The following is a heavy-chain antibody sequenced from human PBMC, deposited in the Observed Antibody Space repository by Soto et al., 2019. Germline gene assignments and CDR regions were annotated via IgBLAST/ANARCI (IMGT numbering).Heavy chain of an antibody. V-gene: IGHV4-39*01. CDR1: GGSISSSSYY. CDR2: IYYSGST. CDR3: ERTSSGYYVVY. Sequence: SETLSLTCTVSGGSISSSSYYWGWIRQPPGKGLEWIGSIYYSGSTYHNPSLKSRVTISVDTSKNQFSLKLSSVTAADTAVYYCERTSSGYYVVYWGQGTMVTVYS. J-gene: IGHJ4*02. D-gene: IGHD3-22*01.